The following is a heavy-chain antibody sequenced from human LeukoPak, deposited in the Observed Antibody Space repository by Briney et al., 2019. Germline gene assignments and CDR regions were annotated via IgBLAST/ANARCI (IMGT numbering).Heavy chain of an antibody. CDR1: GYSISSGYY. CDR3: ARTSLQYYFDY. J-gene: IGHJ4*02. Sequence: TLSLTCAVSGYSISSGYYWSWIRQPPGKGLEWIGYIYYSGSTYYNPSLKSRVTISVDTSKNQFSLKLSSVTAADTAVYYCARTSLQYYFDYWGQGTLVTVSS. V-gene: IGHV4-30-4*08. CDR2: IYYSGST. D-gene: IGHD4-11*01.